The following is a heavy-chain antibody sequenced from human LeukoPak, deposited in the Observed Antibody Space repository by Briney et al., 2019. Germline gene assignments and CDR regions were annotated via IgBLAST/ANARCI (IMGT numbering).Heavy chain of an antibody. CDR1: GFTFSSYW. D-gene: IGHD1-1*01. J-gene: IGHJ3*02. V-gene: IGHV3-7*01. CDR3: ARVGTSRRAPPAFDI. CDR2: IKQDGSEK. Sequence: GGSLRLSCAASGFTFSSYWMSWVRQAPGKGLEWVANIKQDGSEKYYVDSVKGRFTISRDNAKNSLYLQMNSLRAEDTAVYYCARVGTSRRAPPAFDIWGQGTMVTVSS.